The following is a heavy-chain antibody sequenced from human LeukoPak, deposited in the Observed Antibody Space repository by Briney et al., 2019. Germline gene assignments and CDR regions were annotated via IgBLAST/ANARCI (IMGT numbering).Heavy chain of an antibody. J-gene: IGHJ6*02. CDR2: MNPNSGNT. CDR3: ARNEADYDFWSGSYYYYGMDV. V-gene: IGHV1-8*01. Sequence: GASVKVSCKASGYTFTSYDIHWVRQATGQGLAWMGWMNPNSGNTGYAQKFQGRVTMTRNTSISTAYMELSSLRSEDTAVYYCARNEADYDFWSGSYYYYGMDVWGQGTTVTVSS. CDR1: GYTFTSYD. D-gene: IGHD3-3*01.